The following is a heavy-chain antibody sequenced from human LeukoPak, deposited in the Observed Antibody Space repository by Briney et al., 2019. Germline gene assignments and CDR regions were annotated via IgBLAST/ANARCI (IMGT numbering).Heavy chain of an antibody. D-gene: IGHD4-23*01. J-gene: IGHJ4*02. CDR3: TTVKRRRVGNPDY. CDR2: IKSKTDGGTT. V-gene: IGHV3-15*01. CDR1: GFTFSNAW. Sequence: GGSLRLSCAASGFTFSNAWMSWVRQAPGKGLEWVGRIKSKTDGGTTDYAVPVKGRFTISRDDSKNTLYLQMNSLKTEDTAVYYCTTVKRRRVGNPDYWGQGTLVTVSS.